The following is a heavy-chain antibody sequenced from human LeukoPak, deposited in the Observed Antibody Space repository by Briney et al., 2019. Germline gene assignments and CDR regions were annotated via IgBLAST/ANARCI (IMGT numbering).Heavy chain of an antibody. Sequence: GASVKVSCKASGGTFSSYAISWVRQAPGQGLEWMGGIIPIFGTANYAQKFQGRVTITADKSTSTAYMELSSLRSEDTAVYYCARDLQITRRPGSIDYWGQGTLVTVSS. J-gene: IGHJ4*02. CDR3: ARDLQITRRPGSIDY. V-gene: IGHV1-69*06. CDR2: IIPIFGTA. D-gene: IGHD3-10*01. CDR1: GGTFSSYA.